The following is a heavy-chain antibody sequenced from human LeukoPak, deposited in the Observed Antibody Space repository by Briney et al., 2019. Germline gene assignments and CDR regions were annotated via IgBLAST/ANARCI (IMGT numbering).Heavy chain of an antibody. CDR1: GGTFSSYA. J-gene: IGHJ5*02. Sequence: SVKVSCKASGGTFSSYAISWVRQAPGQGLEWMGGIIPIFGTANYAQKFQGRVTITADESTSTAYMELSSLRSEDTAVYYCARSDLLGYCSSTTCYNWFDPWGQGTLVTVSS. CDR2: IIPIFGTA. V-gene: IGHV1-69*13. CDR3: ARSDLLGYCSSTTCYNWFDP. D-gene: IGHD2-2*01.